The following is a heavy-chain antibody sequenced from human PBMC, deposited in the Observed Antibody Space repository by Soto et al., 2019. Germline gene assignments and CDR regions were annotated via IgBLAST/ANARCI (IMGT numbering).Heavy chain of an antibody. CDR2: LNPNSGGT. CDR3: ARPSGGSFGVVRGAFDI. V-gene: IGHV1-2*04. Sequence: QVQLVQSGAEVKKPGDSVKVSCKASGYNFTGCYMHWVRQAPGQGVEWMGWLNPNSGGTNYAQKFQGWVTMTRDTSISTAYMELSRLGSDDTAVYYCARPSGGSFGVVRGAFDIWGQGTMVTVSS. J-gene: IGHJ3*02. D-gene: IGHD3-3*01. CDR1: GYNFTGCY.